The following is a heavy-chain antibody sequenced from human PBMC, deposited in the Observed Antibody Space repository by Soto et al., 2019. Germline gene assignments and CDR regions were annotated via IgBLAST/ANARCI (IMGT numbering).Heavy chain of an antibody. CDR2: ISSGRPDI. CDR1: GFSFDTYN. Sequence: EDQLVESGAGLVKPGGSLRLSGAASGFSFDTYNMNWVREAPGKGLEWVSSISSGRPDIFYADSVRGRFTISRDDAKKSLFLQMNSLRADDTAVYYCARDHLGIAAGDFALWGQGTLVTVSS. CDR3: ARDHLGIAAGDFAL. J-gene: IGHJ4*02. D-gene: IGHD6-19*01. V-gene: IGHV3-21*02.